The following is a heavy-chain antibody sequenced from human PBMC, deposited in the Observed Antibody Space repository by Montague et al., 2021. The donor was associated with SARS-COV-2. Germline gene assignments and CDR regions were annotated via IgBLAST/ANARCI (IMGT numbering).Heavy chain of an antibody. Sequence: TLSLTCTVPGDSINSGSYYWSWIPQPPGKGLEWIGFIYYSGSTYYNPSLRSRLAMSVDTSTNQFSLRLSSVTAAATAVYFCARMGDYSHYYFDFWGLGTLVTVSS. CDR3: ARMGDYSHYYFDF. J-gene: IGHJ4*02. D-gene: IGHD3-16*01. CDR2: IYYSGST. V-gene: IGHV4-31*03. CDR1: GDSINSGSYY.